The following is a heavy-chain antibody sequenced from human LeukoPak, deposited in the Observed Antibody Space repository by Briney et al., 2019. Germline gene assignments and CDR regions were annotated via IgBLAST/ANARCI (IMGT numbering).Heavy chain of an antibody. CDR2: ISSSSSYI. J-gene: IGHJ4*02. V-gene: IGHV3-21*01. CDR3: ARDTGVVVPAALFDY. D-gene: IGHD2-2*01. CDR1: GFTFSSYS. Sequence: PGGSLRLSCAASGFTFSSYSMNWVRQAPGKGLEWFSSISSSSSYIYYADSVKGRFTISRDNAKNSLYLQMNSLRAEDTAVYYCARDTGVVVPAALFDYWGQGTLVTVSS.